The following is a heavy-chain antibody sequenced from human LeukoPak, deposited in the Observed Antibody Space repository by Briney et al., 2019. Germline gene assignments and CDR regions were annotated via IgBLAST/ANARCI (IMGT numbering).Heavy chain of an antibody. CDR3: ARDLGIAATTDY. Sequence: SWIRQPPGKGLEWIGYIYYSGSTYYNPSLKSRVTISVDTSKNQFSLKLSSVTAADTAVYYCARDLGIAATTDYWGQGTLVTVSS. CDR2: IYYSGST. J-gene: IGHJ4*02. D-gene: IGHD6-13*01. V-gene: IGHV4-30-4*08.